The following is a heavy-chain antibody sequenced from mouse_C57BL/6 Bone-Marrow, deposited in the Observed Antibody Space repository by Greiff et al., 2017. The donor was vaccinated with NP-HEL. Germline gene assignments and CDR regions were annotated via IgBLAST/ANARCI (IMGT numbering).Heavy chain of an antibody. CDR2: ISDGGS. D-gene: IGHD1-1*01. V-gene: IGHV5-4*03. J-gene: IGHJ1*03. CDR3: ASDGPFYYGSSHWYFDV. CDR1: GFTFSSYA. Sequence: EVKLVESGGGLVKPGGSLKLSCAASGFTFSSYAMSWVRQTPEKRLEWVATISDGGSFTISRDNDKNNLYLQMSHLKSEDTAMYYCASDGPFYYGSSHWYFDVWGTGTTVTVSS.